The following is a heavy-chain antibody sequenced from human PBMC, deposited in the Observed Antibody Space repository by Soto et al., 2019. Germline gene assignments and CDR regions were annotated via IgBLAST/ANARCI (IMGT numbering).Heavy chain of an antibody. Sequence: GSLGLSCAASGLTLSSYSMNWVRQAPGKGLEWASSISSSSSYIYYADSVKGRFTIPRDNAKNSLYLQMNSSVTAADTAVYYCERLGNENYYYYGMDVWGQGTTVTVSS. J-gene: IGHJ6*02. CDR3: ERLGNENYYYYGMDV. V-gene: IGHV3-21*01. CDR2: ISSSSSYI. CDR1: GLTLSSYS.